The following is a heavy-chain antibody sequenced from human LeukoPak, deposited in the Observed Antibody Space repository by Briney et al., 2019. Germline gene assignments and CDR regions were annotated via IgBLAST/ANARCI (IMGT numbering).Heavy chain of an antibody. J-gene: IGHJ6*03. CDR2: IIPIFGTA. CDR1: GYTFTSYY. V-gene: IGHV1-69*13. Sequence: ASVKVSCKASGYTFTSYYMHWVRQAPGQGLEWMGGIIPIFGTANYAQKFQGRVTITADESTSTAYMELSSLRSEDTAVYYCARNKISVTTYYYMDVWGKGTTVTISS. CDR3: ARNKISVTTYYYMDV. D-gene: IGHD4-17*01.